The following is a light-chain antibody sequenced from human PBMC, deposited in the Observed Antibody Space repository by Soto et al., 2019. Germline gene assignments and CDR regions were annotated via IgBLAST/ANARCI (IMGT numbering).Light chain of an antibody. CDR3: QHYGSARFT. J-gene: IGKJ3*01. CDR1: QSFSSSY. CDR2: GAS. Sequence: EIVLTQSPGTLSLSPGEIATLSCRASQSFSSSYVAWYQQKPGKAPRLLIDGASSSSTGSPDRFSGSGSGTDFTLTISSLEPEAFAVYYCQHYGSARFTFGRGTKVDVK. V-gene: IGKV3-20*01.